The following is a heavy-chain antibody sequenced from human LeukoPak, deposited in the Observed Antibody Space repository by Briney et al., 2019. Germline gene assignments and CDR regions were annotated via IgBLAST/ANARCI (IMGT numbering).Heavy chain of an antibody. J-gene: IGHJ4*02. CDR1: GDTSRKYG. D-gene: IGHD3-22*01. Sequence: ASVKVSCKASGDTSRKYGMSCVRQAPGQRLEWRGWVSTNNSNANYAQKIQGRVAMTTDTSTSTGYMELRSLRSEDTAVYYCVISYYDATGYYDYWGQGTLVSVSS. V-gene: IGHV1-18*01. CDR3: VISYYDATGYYDY. CDR2: VSTNNSNA.